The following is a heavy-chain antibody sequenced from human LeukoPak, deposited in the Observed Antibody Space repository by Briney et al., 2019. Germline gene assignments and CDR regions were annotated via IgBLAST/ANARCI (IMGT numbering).Heavy chain of an antibody. CDR2: IWYDGSNK. CDR3: ARVTEESDAFDI. J-gene: IGHJ3*02. Sequence: GGSLRLSCAASGFTFSSYGMHWVRQAPGKGLEWVAVIWYDGSNKYYADSMKGRFTISRDNSKNTLYLQMNSLRAEDTAVYYCARVTEESDAFDIWGQGTMVTVSS. V-gene: IGHV3-33*01. CDR1: GFTFSSYG. D-gene: IGHD1-14*01.